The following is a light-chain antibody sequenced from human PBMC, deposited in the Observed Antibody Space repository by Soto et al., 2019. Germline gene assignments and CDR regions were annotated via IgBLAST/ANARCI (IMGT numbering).Light chain of an antibody. Sequence: QSALTQPPSASGSPGQSVTISCTGTSSDVGDFNYVSWYQQHPGKAPKLMIYEVSKRPSGVPDRFSGSKSGNTASLTVSGLQAEDEADYYCSVWDDSLNGVVFGGGTKLTVL. CDR3: SVWDDSLNGVV. J-gene: IGLJ3*02. CDR2: EVS. CDR1: SSDVGDFNY. V-gene: IGLV2-8*01.